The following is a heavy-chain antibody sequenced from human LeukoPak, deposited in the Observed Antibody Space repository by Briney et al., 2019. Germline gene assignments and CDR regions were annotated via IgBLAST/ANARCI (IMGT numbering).Heavy chain of an antibody. CDR2: ISSSSSYI. J-gene: IGHJ4*02. CDR3: ARIYYGSGSQTLDY. D-gene: IGHD3-10*01. CDR1: GFEFSSYS. Sequence: GGSMRLSCAASGFEFSSYSMNWVRQAPGKGLEWVSCISSSSSYIYYADSVKGRFTISRDNAKNSLYLQMNSLRAEDTAVYYCARIYYGSGSQTLDYWGQGTLVTVSS. V-gene: IGHV3-21*01.